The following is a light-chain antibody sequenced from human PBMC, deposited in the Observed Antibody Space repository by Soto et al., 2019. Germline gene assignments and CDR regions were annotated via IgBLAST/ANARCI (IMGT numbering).Light chain of an antibody. V-gene: IGKV1-5*01. CDR1: QSIGTW. J-gene: IGKJ1*01. CDR2: DAS. Sequence: DIQMTQSPSTLSASVGDRVTITCRASQSIGTWLAWYQQKPGKAPKVLIYDASNLETGVPSRFSGSGSGTDFTLTISRLEPEDFAVYYCQQYGSSPRTFGQGTKVDIK. CDR3: QQYGSSPRT.